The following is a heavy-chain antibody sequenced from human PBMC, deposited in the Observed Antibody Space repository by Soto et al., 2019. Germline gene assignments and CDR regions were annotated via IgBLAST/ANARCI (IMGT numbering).Heavy chain of an antibody. CDR2: INPNSGGT. CDR1: GYTFTGYY. Sequence: ASVKVSCKASGYTFTGYYMHWVRQAPGQGLEWMGWINPNSGGTNYAQKFQGWVTMTRDTSISTAYMELSRLRSDDTAVYYCARGEGFLSGYSAVVVPAYMDVWGKGTTVTVSS. J-gene: IGHJ6*03. D-gene: IGHD2-2*01. CDR3: ARGEGFLSGYSAVVVPAYMDV. V-gene: IGHV1-2*04.